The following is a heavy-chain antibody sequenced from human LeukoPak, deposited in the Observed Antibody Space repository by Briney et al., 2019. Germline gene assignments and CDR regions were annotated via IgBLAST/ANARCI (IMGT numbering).Heavy chain of an antibody. CDR3: ARSVIVVHYFDY. CDR1: GGSFSGYY. Sequence: SETLSLTCAVYGGSFSGYYWSWIRQPPGKGLEWIGEINHSGSTNYNPSLKSRVTISADTSKNQFSLKLSSVTAADTAVYYCARSVIVVHYFDYWGQGTLVTVSS. D-gene: IGHD1-26*01. V-gene: IGHV4-34*01. J-gene: IGHJ4*02. CDR2: INHSGST.